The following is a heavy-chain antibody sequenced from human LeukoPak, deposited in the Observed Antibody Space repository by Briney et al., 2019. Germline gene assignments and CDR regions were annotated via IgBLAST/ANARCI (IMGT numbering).Heavy chain of an antibody. Sequence: PGGSLRLSCAASGFTFDDYGMSWVRQAPGKGLEWVSGINWNGGSTGYADSVKGRFTISRDNAKNSLYLQMNSLRAEDTALYHCARVKERQLVPYYYYYMDVWGKGTTVTVSS. J-gene: IGHJ6*03. CDR1: GFTFDDYG. CDR2: INWNGGST. D-gene: IGHD6-6*01. V-gene: IGHV3-20*01. CDR3: ARVKERQLVPYYYYYMDV.